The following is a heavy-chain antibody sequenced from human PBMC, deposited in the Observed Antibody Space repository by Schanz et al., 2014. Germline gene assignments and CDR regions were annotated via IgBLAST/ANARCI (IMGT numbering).Heavy chain of an antibody. CDR3: AKGRFGELSAFDI. V-gene: IGHV3-23*04. CDR2: IGVDGTTT. Sequence: EVQLVESGGGLVQPGGSLRLSCAASGFSFSDHAMDWVRQAAGKGLEWVSVIGVDGTTTYYADSVKGRFTISRDNSKNTLYLQMNSLRPEDTAVYYCAKGRFGELSAFDIWGQGTMVTVSS. CDR1: GFSFSDHA. J-gene: IGHJ3*02. D-gene: IGHD3-10*01.